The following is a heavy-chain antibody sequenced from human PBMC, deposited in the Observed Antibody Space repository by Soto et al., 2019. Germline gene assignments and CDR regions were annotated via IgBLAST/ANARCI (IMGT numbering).Heavy chain of an antibody. CDR1: GFPFGSYG. CDR3: AKDYAYYDFGIDY. J-gene: IGHJ4*02. D-gene: IGHD3-3*01. CDR2: ISYDGSNK. V-gene: IGHV3-30*18. Sequence: PGGSLRLSCAASGFPFGSYGMHWVRQAPGKGLEWVAVISYDGSNKYYADSVKGRFTISRDNSKNTLYLQMNSLRAEDTAVYYCAKDYAYYDFGIDYWGQGTLVTVSS.